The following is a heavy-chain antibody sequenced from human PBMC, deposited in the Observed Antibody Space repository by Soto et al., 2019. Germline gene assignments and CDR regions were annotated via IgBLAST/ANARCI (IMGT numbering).Heavy chain of an antibody. Sequence: EVQLVESGGGLVQPGRSLRLSCAASGFKFDDYAMHWVRQPPGKALEWVSGISWNSDTIAYADSVKGRFTISRDNAKNSLYLQMNSLRAEGTAFYYCAKDLGAFDIWGQGTMVTVSS. CDR3: AKDLGAFDI. V-gene: IGHV3-9*01. CDR2: ISWNSDTI. CDR1: GFKFDDYA. J-gene: IGHJ3*02.